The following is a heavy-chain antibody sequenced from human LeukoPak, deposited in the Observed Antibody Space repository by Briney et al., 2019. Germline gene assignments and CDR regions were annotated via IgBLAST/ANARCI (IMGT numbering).Heavy chain of an antibody. J-gene: IGHJ4*02. D-gene: IGHD1-26*01. Sequence: PGGSLGLSCAASGFSFSNYGMHWVRQAPGKGLEWVAFIRYDGTNKYYADSVKGRFTISRDNSKNTLYLEMSSLRVEDTAVYSCAKDLSPMVGAKIFDYWGQGTLVTVSS. CDR1: GFSFSNYG. V-gene: IGHV3-30*02. CDR3: AKDLSPMVGAKIFDY. CDR2: IRYDGTNK.